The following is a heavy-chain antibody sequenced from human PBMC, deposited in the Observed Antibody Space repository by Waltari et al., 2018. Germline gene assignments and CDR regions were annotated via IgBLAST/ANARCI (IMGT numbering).Heavy chain of an antibody. CDR3: ARDRGYCGGDCYKNLDY. CDR1: GFTFSDYW. J-gene: IGHJ4*02. D-gene: IGHD2-21*01. Sequence: EVQLVESGGGLVQPGGSLRLSCAASGFTFSDYWMTWVRRAPGEGLEWVDNIKKDGCETYYVDYVKGRFTVSRDNAKNSLYLQMSSLRGEDTAVYYCARDRGYCGGDCYKNLDYWGQGTLVAVSS. CDR2: IKKDGCET. V-gene: IGHV3-7*01.